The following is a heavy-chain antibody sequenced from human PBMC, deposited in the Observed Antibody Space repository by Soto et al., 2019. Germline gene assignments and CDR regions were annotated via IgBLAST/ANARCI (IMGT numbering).Heavy chain of an antibody. CDR2: ITWSSGYI. CDR3: AKGTYDSSGYYTAPDY. Sequence: LRLSCAASGFSFDDYAMHWVRQAPGRGLEWVSGITWSSGYIGYADSVKGRFTISKDNAKNSLYLKMNSLRPEDTAVYYCAKGTYDSSGYYTAPDYWGQGTLVTVSS. D-gene: IGHD3-22*01. J-gene: IGHJ4*02. CDR1: GFSFDDYA. V-gene: IGHV3-9*01.